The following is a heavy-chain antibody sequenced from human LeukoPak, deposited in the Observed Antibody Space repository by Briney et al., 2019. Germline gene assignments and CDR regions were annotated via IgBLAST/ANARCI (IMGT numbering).Heavy chain of an antibody. CDR3: TRMTAGHDY. Sequence: SETLSLTCAVSGVSFDDYYWSWVRQTPGKGLEWIGEINHSGYTNDSPSLKSRVTLSTDTSRKQFSLNLRSVTVADTGIYYCTRMTAGHDYWGQGTLVTVSS. D-gene: IGHD2-21*02. CDR2: INHSGYT. J-gene: IGHJ4*02. CDR1: GVSFDDYY. V-gene: IGHV4-34*01.